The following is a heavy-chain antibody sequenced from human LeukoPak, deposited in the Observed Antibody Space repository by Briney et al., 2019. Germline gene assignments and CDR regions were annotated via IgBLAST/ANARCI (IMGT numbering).Heavy chain of an antibody. V-gene: IGHV4-30-4*01. D-gene: IGHD4-17*01. CDR1: GGSISSGDYY. J-gene: IGHJ4*02. CDR2: IYYSGST. Sequence: SETLSLTCTVSGGSISSGDYYWSWIRQPPGKGLEWIGYIYYSGSTYYNPSLKSRVTISVDTSKNQFPLKLSSVTAADTAVYYCARLVDYGVYVPEGPYLDYWGQGTLVTVSS. CDR3: ARLVDYGVYVPEGPYLDY.